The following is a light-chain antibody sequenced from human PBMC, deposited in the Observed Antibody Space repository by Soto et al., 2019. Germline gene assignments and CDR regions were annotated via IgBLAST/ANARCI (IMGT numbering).Light chain of an antibody. CDR2: DAS. J-gene: IGKJ4*01. Sequence: EIVLTQSPATLSVSPCGRATLSFRASQSVSINLAWYQQNPGQATRLLIYDASNRANGIPARFSGSESGTDFTLAISSLEPEDFAFYYCQQRSNWHPVTFGGGTKV. V-gene: IGKV3D-11*02. CDR1: QSVSIN. CDR3: QQRSNWHPVT.